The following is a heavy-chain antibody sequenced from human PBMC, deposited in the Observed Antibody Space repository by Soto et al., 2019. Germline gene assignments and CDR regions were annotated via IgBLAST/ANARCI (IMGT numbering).Heavy chain of an antibody. CDR2: MNPNSGNT. V-gene: IGHV1-8*01. J-gene: IGHJ6*02. CDR1: GYTFTSYD. Sequence: ASVKVSCKASGYTFTSYDINWVRQATGQGFEYLGWMNPNSGNTGYVKKFQGRVTMTRDTSMSTAYMELSSLRSEDTAVYYCARVFGEDCGGDCYSDEYYYYGMDVWGQGTTVTVS. CDR3: ARVFGEDCGGDCYSDEYYYYGMDV. D-gene: IGHD2-21*02.